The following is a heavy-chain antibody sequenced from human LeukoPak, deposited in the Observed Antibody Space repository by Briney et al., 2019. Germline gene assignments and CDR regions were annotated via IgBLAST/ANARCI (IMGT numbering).Heavy chain of an antibody. V-gene: IGHV3-48*03. CDR2: ISSSGSTI. D-gene: IGHD6-19*01. J-gene: IGHJ3*02. Sequence: GGSLRLSCAASGFTFSSYEMNWVRQAPGKGLEWVSYISSSGSTIYYADSVQGRFTISRDNAQNSLYLQMSSLRAEDTAVYYCARVSSGWADAFDIWGQGTMVTVSS. CDR1: GFTFSSYE. CDR3: ARVSSGWADAFDI.